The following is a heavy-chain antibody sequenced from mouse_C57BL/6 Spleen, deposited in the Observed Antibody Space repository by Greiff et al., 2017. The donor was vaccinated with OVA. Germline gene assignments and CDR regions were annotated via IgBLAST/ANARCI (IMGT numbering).Heavy chain of an antibody. V-gene: IGHV1-55*01. CDR2: IYPGSGST. D-gene: IGHD1-1*01. CDR3: ARRAYGSSTEYFDV. CDR1: GYTFTSYW. J-gene: IGHJ1*03. Sequence: VQLQQPGAELVKPGASVKMSCKASGYTFTSYWITWVKQRPGQGLEWIGDIYPGSGSTNYNEKFKSKATLTVDTSSSTAYMQLSSLTSEDSAVYYCARRAYGSSTEYFDVWGTGTTVTVSS.